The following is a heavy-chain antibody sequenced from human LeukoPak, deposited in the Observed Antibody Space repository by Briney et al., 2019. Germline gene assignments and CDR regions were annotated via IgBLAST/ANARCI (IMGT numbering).Heavy chain of an antibody. CDR3: AELGITMIGGV. Sequence: GGSLRLSCAASGFTFSSYNMNWVRQAPGKGLEWVSDISSSSSTIYYADSVKGRFTISRDNAKNSLYLQMNSLRAEDTAVYYCAELGITMIGGVWGKGTTVTISS. CDR1: GFTFSSYN. D-gene: IGHD3-10*02. J-gene: IGHJ6*04. V-gene: IGHV3-48*01. CDR2: ISSSSSTI.